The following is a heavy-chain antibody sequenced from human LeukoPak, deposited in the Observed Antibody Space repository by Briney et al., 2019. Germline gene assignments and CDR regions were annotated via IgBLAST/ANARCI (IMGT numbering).Heavy chain of an antibody. D-gene: IGHD3-9*01. CDR2: ISAGGVDT. V-gene: IGHV3-23*01. CDR3: AAKEGLTGYLSGSFDP. CDR1: GITLSNYA. Sequence: GGSLRLSCAVSGITLSNYAMTWVRQAPGKGLEWVSTISAGGVDTFYADSGRGRFTISRDNSKSTLYLQMNSLRAEDTAVYYCAAKEGLTGYLSGSFDPWGQGTLVTVSS. J-gene: IGHJ5*02.